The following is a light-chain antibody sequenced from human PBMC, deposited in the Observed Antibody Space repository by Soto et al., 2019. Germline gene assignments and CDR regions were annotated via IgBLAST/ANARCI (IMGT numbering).Light chain of an antibody. CDR2: GNS. Sequence: QAVVTQPPSVSGAPGQRVTISCTGSSSNIGAGYDVHWYQQLPGTAPKLLIYGNSNRPSGVPDRFSGSKSGTSASLASTGLQAEDEADYYCQSYDSSLSGSNVVFGGGTKVTVL. J-gene: IGLJ2*01. CDR1: SSNIGAGYD. V-gene: IGLV1-40*01. CDR3: QSYDSSLSGSNVV.